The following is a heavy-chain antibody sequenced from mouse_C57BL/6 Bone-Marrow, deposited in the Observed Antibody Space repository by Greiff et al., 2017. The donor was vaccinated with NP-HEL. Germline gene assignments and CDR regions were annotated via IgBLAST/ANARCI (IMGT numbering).Heavy chain of an antibody. Sequence: DVQLQESGPGLVKPSQSLSLTCSVTGYSITSGYYWNWIRQFPGNKLEWMGYISYDGSNNYNPSLKNRISITRDTSKNQFFLKLNSVTTEDTATYYCARYGSSPWFAYWGQGTLVTVSA. CDR2: ISYDGSN. J-gene: IGHJ3*01. CDR1: GYSITSGYY. V-gene: IGHV3-6*01. D-gene: IGHD1-1*01. CDR3: ARYGSSPWFAY.